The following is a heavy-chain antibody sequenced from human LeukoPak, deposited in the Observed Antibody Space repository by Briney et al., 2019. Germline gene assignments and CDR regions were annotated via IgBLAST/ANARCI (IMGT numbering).Heavy chain of an antibody. Sequence: SETLSLNCTVSGGSVSSSHWNWIRQPPGKGLEWIGNVDYSGSTKYNPSLGSRVTMSLDTSNNQFSLKLRSVTASDTALYYCTRGYYEPFDRWGQGTLVTVSS. CDR3: TRGYYEPFDR. D-gene: IGHD3-22*01. V-gene: IGHV4-59*02. J-gene: IGHJ4*02. CDR1: GGSVSSSH. CDR2: VDYSGST.